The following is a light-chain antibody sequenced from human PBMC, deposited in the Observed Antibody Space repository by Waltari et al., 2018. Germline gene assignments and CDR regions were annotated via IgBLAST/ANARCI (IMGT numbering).Light chain of an antibody. CDR1: QSVSNY. CDR3: QQGYRTPLT. V-gene: IGKV1-39*01. J-gene: IGKJ4*01. CDR2: AAS. Sequence: DIQMTQSPSSLSASVGHRVTITCRASQSVSNYLNWYQQRPGKAPKLLIYAASTLQSGVPSRFGGSGSGTDFTLTISSLQPEDFATYYCQQGYRTPLTFGGGTKVDIK.